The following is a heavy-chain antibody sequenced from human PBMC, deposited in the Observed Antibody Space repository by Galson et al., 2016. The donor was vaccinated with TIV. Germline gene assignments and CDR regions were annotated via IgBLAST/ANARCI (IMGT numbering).Heavy chain of an antibody. J-gene: IGHJ2*01. CDR2: IYYSGTT. CDR1: DGSITSFY. V-gene: IGHV4-59*01. D-gene: IGHD3-16*01. Sequence: SLTCTVSDGSITSFYWSWIRQPPGKGLEWIGDIYYSGTTNYNPSLKSRVTMSLDISRNQFSLNLRSVTAADTAVYYCARVPQIYEWYFDLWGRGTLVTVSS. CDR3: ARVPQIYEWYFDL.